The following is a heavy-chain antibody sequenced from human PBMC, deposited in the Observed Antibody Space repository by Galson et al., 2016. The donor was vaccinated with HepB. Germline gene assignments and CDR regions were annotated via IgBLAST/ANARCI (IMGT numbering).Heavy chain of an antibody. CDR2: ITSGSDYI. CDR3: AKAHPSPTATGGF. CDR1: GFTFSRYT. Sequence: SLRLSCAASGFTFSRYTMNWVRQTPGKGLEWVSSITSGSDYIYEAHSVEGRFTISRDDAKNSLYLQMNSLRVEDTAVYYCAKAHPSPTATGGFWGQGTLVIVSS. V-gene: IGHV3-21*04. J-gene: IGHJ4*02. D-gene: IGHD7-27*01.